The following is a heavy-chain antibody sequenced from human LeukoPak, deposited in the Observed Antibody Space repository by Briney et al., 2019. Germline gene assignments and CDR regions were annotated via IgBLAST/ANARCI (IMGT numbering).Heavy chain of an antibody. V-gene: IGHV3-23*01. CDR1: GFTFSSYA. D-gene: IGHD1-1*01. J-gene: IGHJ6*03. CDR2: ISGSGGST. Sequence: AGGSLRLSCAASGFTFSSYAMSWVRQAPGKGLEWVSAISGSGGSTYYADSVKGRFTISRDNSKNTLYLQMNSLRAEDTAVYYCAKDPTTYYYYYMDVWGKGTTVTVSS. CDR3: AKDPTTYYYYYMDV.